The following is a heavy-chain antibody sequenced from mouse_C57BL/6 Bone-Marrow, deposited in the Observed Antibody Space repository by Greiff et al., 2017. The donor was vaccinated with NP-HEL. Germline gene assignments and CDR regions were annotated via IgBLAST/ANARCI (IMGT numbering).Heavy chain of an antibody. D-gene: IGHD2-3*01. Sequence: QVQLQQSGAELARPGASVKLSCKASGYTFTSYGISWVKQRTGQGLEWIGEIYPRSGNTYYNEKFKGKATRTADKSSSTAYMELRSLTSEDSAVYCCARSRGCDDGYYVAWFAYWGQGTLVTVSA. V-gene: IGHV1-81*01. J-gene: IGHJ3*01. CDR2: IYPRSGNT. CDR3: ARSRGCDDGYYVAWFAY. CDR1: GYTFTSYG.